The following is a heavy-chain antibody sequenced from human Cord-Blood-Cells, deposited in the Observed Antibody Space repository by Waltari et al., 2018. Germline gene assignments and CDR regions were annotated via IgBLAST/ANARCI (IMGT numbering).Heavy chain of an antibody. J-gene: IGHJ5*02. D-gene: IGHD3-3*01. CDR3: ATYDFWSGYYWFDP. V-gene: IGHV4-39*01. CDR1: GGSIRSSSYY. Sequence: QLQLQESGPGLVKPSETLSLTCTVSGGSIRSSSYYWGWIRQPPGKGLEWIGSIYYSGSTYYNPSLKSRVTISVDTSKNQFSLKLSSVTAADTAVYYCATYDFWSGYYWFDPWGQGTLVTVSS. CDR2: IYYSGST.